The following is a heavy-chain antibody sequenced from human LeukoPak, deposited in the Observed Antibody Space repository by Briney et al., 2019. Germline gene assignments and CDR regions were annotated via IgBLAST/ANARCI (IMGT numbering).Heavy chain of an antibody. V-gene: IGHV1-2*06. D-gene: IGHD6-13*01. CDR1: GYTFTGYY. CDR2: IDPNSGGT. J-gene: IGHJ4*02. Sequence: ASVKVSCKASGYTFTGYYMHWVRQAPEQGLEWMGRIDPNSGGTNYVQKFQGRVTMTRDTSISTAYMELSRLRSDDTAVYYCARVGSSSWYSFDYWGQGTPVTVSS. CDR3: ARVGSSSWYSFDY.